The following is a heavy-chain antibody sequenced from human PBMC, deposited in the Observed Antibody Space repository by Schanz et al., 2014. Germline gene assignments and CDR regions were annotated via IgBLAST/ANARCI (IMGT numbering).Heavy chain of an antibody. J-gene: IGHJ4*02. D-gene: IGHD3-9*01. CDR3: AYFDVLAGFDY. CDR1: GITLSGYG. V-gene: IGHV3-23*01. Sequence: EVQLLESGGGLVQPGGSLRLSCAASGITLSGYGLHWVRQAPGKGLEWVSAITGSGSKTYYADSVKGRFTISRDNSKNTLYLQMNSLRAEDTAVYYCAYFDVLAGFDYWGQGTLXTVSS. CDR2: ITGSGSKT.